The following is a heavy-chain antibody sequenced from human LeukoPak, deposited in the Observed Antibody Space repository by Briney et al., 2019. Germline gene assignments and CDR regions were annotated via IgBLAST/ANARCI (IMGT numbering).Heavy chain of an antibody. Sequence: GGSLRLSCAASGFTFSSYAMSWVRQAPGKGLEWVSAISGSGGSTYYADSVKGRFTISRDNSKNTLYLQMNSLRAEDTAVYYCANDRGEWFVVVPAAMEGGLAVAGTGDYWGQGTLVTVSS. CDR3: ANDRGEWFVVVPAAMEGGLAVAGTGDY. J-gene: IGHJ4*02. CDR2: ISGSGGST. V-gene: IGHV3-23*01. CDR1: GFTFSSYA. D-gene: IGHD2-2*01.